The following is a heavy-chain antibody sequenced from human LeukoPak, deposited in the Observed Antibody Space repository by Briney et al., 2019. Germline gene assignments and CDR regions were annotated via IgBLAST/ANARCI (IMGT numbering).Heavy chain of an antibody. CDR1: GGPIRNSNYY. D-gene: IGHD6-19*01. CDR2: IYYSGST. V-gene: IGHV4-39*01. Sequence: PSETLSLTCTVSGGPIRNSNYYWGWIRQPPGKGLEWIGTIYYSGSTYYNPPLKSRVTISVDTSKNQFSLKLSSVTAADTAVYYCARQSSGWSELWFDPWGQGTLVTVSS. J-gene: IGHJ5*02. CDR3: ARQSSGWSELWFDP.